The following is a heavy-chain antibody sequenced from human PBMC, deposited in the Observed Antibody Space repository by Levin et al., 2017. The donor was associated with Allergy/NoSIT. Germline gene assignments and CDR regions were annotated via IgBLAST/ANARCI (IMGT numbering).Heavy chain of an antibody. CDR3: VRAQTGYVSPCDF. J-gene: IGHJ4*02. CDR2: IYYSGET. Sequence: SETLSLTCSVSGGSTRLGGYYWGWIRQHPVKGLEWLGYIYYSGETFYNPSVESRLVISHDTSENQFSLKLTSLTAADTAVYYCVRAQTGYVSPCDFWGPGTLVTVSS. V-gene: IGHV4-31*03. CDR1: GGSTRLGGYY. D-gene: IGHD3-9*01.